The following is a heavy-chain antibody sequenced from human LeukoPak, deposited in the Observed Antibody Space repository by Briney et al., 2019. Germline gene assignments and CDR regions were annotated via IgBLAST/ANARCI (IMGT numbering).Heavy chain of an antibody. J-gene: IGHJ4*02. D-gene: IGHD4-17*01. V-gene: IGHV3-23*01. Sequence: TGGSLRLSCAASGFTFSSYAMSWVRQGPGKGLEWVSSISASAGTYYANSVKGRSTISRDNSKNTLYLQMNSLRAEDTAVYYCARLRIPNMHCFDKWGQGTLVTVSS. CDR2: ISASAGT. CDR1: GFTFSSYA. CDR3: ARLRIPNMHCFDK.